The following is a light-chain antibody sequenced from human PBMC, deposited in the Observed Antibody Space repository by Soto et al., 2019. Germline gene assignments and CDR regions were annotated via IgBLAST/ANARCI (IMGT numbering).Light chain of an antibody. CDR3: QQSYSTPQT. CDR2: STS. J-gene: IGKJ1*01. CDR1: QSIRSY. Sequence: DIQMTQSPSSLSASVGDRVTITCRTSQSIRSYFNWYQQKPGKAPKTLIYSTSSVQTGAPSRFSGRGSGTEFTLTISRLQPEDFATYVGQQSYSTPQTFVQGTTVEIK. V-gene: IGKV1-39*01.